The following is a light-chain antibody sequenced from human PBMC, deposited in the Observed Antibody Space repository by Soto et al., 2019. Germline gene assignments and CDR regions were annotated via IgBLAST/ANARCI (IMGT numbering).Light chain of an antibody. CDR3: YSYRGYYTRV. Sequence: QSALTQPASVSGSPGQSITISCTGTSSDVGGYNFVSWYQQHPGRAPKLLIYEVSLRPSGVSNRFSGSKSGDTASLTISGLQAEDEADYYCYSYRGYYTRVFGTGTKVTVL. J-gene: IGLJ1*01. CDR1: SSDVGGYNF. V-gene: IGLV2-14*01. CDR2: EVS.